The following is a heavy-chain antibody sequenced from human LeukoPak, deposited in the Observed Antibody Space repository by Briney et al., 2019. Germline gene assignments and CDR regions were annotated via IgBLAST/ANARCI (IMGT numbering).Heavy chain of an antibody. CDR1: GGSISSSSYS. D-gene: IGHD4-17*01. CDR2: IYYSGST. V-gene: IGHV4-39*01. J-gene: IGHJ4*02. CDR3: ASRYGDYSPTFDY. Sequence: PSETLSLTCTVSGGSISSSSYSWGWIRQPPGKGLEWIGSIYYSGSTYYNPSLKSRFTISVDTSKNQFSLKLSSVTAADTAVYYCASRYGDYSPTFDYWGQGTLVTVSS.